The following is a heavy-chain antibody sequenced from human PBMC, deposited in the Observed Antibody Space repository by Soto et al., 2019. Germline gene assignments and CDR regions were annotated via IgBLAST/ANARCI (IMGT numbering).Heavy chain of an antibody. CDR3: AREIASPDDFWSGYSDPYGMDV. Sequence: SETLSLTCTVSGGSISSSSYYWGWIRQPPGKGLEWIGSIYYSGSTYYNPSLKSRVTISVDTSKNQFSLKLSSVTAADTAVYYCAREIASPDDFWSGYSDPYGMDVWGQGTTVTVSS. D-gene: IGHD3-3*01. J-gene: IGHJ6*02. CDR1: GGSISSSSYY. CDR2: IYYSGST. V-gene: IGHV4-39*02.